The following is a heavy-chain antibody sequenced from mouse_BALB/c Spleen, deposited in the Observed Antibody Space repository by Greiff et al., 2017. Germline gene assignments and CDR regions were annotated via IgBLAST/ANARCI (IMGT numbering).Heavy chain of an antibody. J-gene: IGHJ3*01. V-gene: IGHV3-2*02. CDR1: GYSITSDYA. CDR2: ISYSGST. CDR3: ARAYDGAWFAY. D-gene: IGHD2-14*01. Sequence: EVQLQESGPGLVKPSQSLSLTCTVTGYSITSDYAWNWIRQFPGNKLEWMGYISYSGSTSYNPSLKSRISITRDTSKNQFFLQLNSVTTEDTATYYCARAYDGAWFAYWGQGTLVTVSA.